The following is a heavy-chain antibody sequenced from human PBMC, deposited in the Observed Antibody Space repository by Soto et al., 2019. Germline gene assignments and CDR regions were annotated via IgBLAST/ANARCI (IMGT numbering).Heavy chain of an antibody. CDR3: ARESEDLTSNFDY. Sequence: GGALRLSCAASGFTCTRYSMNWVRQAPGKGLEWVSSIGSTTNYIYYGDSIKGRFTISRDNAKNSLYLEMNSLRAEDTAVYYCARESEDLTSNFDYWGQGTLVTVSS. CDR1: GFTCTRYS. CDR2: IGSTTNYI. J-gene: IGHJ4*02. V-gene: IGHV3-21*06.